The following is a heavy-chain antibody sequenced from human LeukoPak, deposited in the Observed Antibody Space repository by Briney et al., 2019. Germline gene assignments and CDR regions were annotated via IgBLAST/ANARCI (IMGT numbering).Heavy chain of an antibody. V-gene: IGHV1-18*01. CDR1: GYTFTSYD. CDR2: ISGYNGDT. D-gene: IGHD3-10*01. Sequence: ASVKVSCKASGYTFTSYDINWVRQAPGQGLEWMGWISGYNGDTRYAQDLQGRVTVTTDTSTSTSYMELRSLTSDDTAVYYCARAPHLAGSGSPFWEVWGQGTLVTVSS. CDR3: ARAPHLAGSGSPFWEV. J-gene: IGHJ4*02.